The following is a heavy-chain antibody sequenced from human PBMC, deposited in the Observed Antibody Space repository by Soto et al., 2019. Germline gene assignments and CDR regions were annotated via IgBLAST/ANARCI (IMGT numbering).Heavy chain of an antibody. V-gene: IGHV3-7*04. D-gene: IGHD3-10*01. CDR2: IKQDGSET. Sequence: EVQLVESGGGLVQPGGSLRLSCAASGFTFNTYWMTWVRQATGKGLEWVANIKQDGSETYYVDSVKSRFTISRDNAKNSQYLQLNSLRAEDTPVYYCARDTPYGSETSQNYCMYVWGQGYTVTVSS. CDR3: ARDTPYGSETSQNYCMYV. J-gene: IGHJ6*02. CDR1: GFTFNTYW.